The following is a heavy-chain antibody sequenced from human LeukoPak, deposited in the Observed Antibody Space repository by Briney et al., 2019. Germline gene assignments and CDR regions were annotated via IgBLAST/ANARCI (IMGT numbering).Heavy chain of an antibody. D-gene: IGHD4-23*01. V-gene: IGHV1-18*01. CDR3: ARTTVVYHGFDP. CDR1: GDTFTVDI. Sequence: AALRVSSEASGDTFTVDIISGGRQTPEQGRGRRGWIRAYNGNTNYAQNLQGTVTITPDTSTSTAYMTLRSLRSDDTAVYYSARTTVVYHGFDPWGQGTLVTAPS. J-gene: IGHJ5*02. CDR2: IRAYNGNT.